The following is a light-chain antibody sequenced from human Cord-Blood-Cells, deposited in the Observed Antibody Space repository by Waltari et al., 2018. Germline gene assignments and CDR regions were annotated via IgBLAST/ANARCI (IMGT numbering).Light chain of an antibody. CDR3: QQRSNWPLT. CDR1: PSVSSY. Sequence: EIVLTQSPATLSLSPGARATLSCRASPSVSSYLAWYQQKHSQATRCLICDASKRATGIPARFSGSGSGTDFTLTISSLEPEDFAVYYCQQRSNWPLTFGGGTKVEIK. CDR2: DAS. V-gene: IGKV3-11*01. J-gene: IGKJ4*01.